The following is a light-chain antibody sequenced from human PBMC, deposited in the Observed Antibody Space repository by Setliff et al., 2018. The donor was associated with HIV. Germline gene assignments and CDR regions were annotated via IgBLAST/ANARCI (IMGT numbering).Light chain of an antibody. CDR3: SSYTSGSTRV. J-gene: IGLJ1*01. Sequence: QSALTQPASVSGPPGQSITISCTGTSSDIGGYNYVSWYQQHPGRAPELIIYEVNIRPSGVSNRFAGFKFGNTASLSISGLQAEDEADYYCSSYTSGSTRVFGAGTKVTVL. V-gene: IGLV2-14*01. CDR1: SSDIGGYNY. CDR2: EVN.